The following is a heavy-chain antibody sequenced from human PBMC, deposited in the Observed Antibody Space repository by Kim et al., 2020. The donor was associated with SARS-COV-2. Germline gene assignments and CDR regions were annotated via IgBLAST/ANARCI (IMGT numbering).Heavy chain of an antibody. J-gene: IGHJ3*02. Sequence: GGSLRLSCAASGFTFSSYSMNWVRQAPGKGLEWVSYISSSSSTIYYADSVKGRFTISRDNAKNSLYLQMNSLRDEDTAVYYCARDALGGYSGSGYAFDIWGQGTMVTVSS. CDR1: GFTFSSYS. D-gene: IGHD5-12*01. V-gene: IGHV3-48*02. CDR2: ISSSSSTI. CDR3: ARDALGGYSGSGYAFDI.